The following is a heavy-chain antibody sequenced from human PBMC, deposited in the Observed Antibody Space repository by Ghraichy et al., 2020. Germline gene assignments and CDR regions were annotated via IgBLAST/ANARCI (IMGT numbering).Heavy chain of an antibody. V-gene: IGHV4-59*01. CDR2: IYYSGST. CDR1: GGSISSYY. CDR3: ARGGYYDSSGYQTNWFDP. J-gene: IGHJ5*02. D-gene: IGHD3-22*01. Sequence: SETLSLTCTVSGGSISSYYWSWIRQPPGKGLEWIGYIYYSGSTNYNPSLKSRVTISVDTSKNQFSLKLSSVTAADTAVYYCARGGYYDSSGYQTNWFDPWGQGTLVTVSS.